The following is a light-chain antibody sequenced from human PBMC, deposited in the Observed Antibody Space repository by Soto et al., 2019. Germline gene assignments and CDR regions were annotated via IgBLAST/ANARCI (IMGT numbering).Light chain of an antibody. CDR2: GVK. J-gene: IGLJ1*01. V-gene: IGLV2-14*01. CDR1: GRDIGAYDY. Sequence: QSALTRSASVSGSPGQSITISCTGSGRDIGAYDYVSWYQQHPGKAPKLLIYGVKNRPSGVSYRFSASKSAFTASLTISGLQAEDEAHYYCSSYTTSYFYVFGPGTKVTVL. CDR3: SSYTTSYFYV.